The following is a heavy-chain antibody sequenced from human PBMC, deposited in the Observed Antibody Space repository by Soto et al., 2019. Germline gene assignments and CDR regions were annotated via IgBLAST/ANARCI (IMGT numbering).Heavy chain of an antibody. CDR3: ARHSLWSGYPNDYYYYYYMDV. CDR1: GGSISSYY. J-gene: IGHJ6*03. V-gene: IGHV4-59*08. Sequence: SSETLSLTCTVSGGSISSYYWSWIRQPPGKGLEWIGYIYYSGSTNYNPSLKSRVTISVDTSKNQFSLKLSSVTAADTAVYYCARHSLWSGYPNDYYYYYYMDVWGKGTTVTVSS. D-gene: IGHD3-3*01. CDR2: IYYSGST.